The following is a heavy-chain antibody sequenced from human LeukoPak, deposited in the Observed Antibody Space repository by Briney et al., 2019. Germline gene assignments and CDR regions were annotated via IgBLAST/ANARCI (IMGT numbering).Heavy chain of an antibody. CDR1: GGSISSSNW. Sequence: PSGTLSLTCAVSGGSISSSNWWSWVRQPPGKGLEWIGEINHSGSTNYNPSLKSRVTISVDTSKNQFSLKLSSVTAADTAVYYCARDIMVRGVIKRSGMDVWGKGTTVTVSS. D-gene: IGHD3-10*01. CDR2: INHSGST. J-gene: IGHJ6*04. V-gene: IGHV4-4*02. CDR3: ARDIMVRGVIKRSGMDV.